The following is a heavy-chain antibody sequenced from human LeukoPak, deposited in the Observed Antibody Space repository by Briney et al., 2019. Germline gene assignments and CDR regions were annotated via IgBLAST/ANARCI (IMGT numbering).Heavy chain of an antibody. CDR3: ARALRFHVGY. CDR1: GFTFSSYS. D-gene: IGHD3-3*01. CDR2: ISSSSSFI. Sequence: PGGSLRLSCAASGFTFSSYSMNWVRQAPGKGLEWVSSISSSSSFIYYADSVKGRFTISRDNAKNSLYLQMNSLRAEDTAVYYCARALRFHVGYWGQGTLVTVSS. J-gene: IGHJ4*02. V-gene: IGHV3-21*01.